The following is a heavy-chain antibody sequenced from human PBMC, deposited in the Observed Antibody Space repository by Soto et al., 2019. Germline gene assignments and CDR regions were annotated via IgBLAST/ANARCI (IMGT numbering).Heavy chain of an antibody. CDR2: IIPILGIA. CDR3: ARIGDYGDSQNWYFYL. Sequence: QVQLVQSGAEVKKPGSSVKVSCKASGGTFSSYTISWVRQAPGKGLEWMGRIIPILGIANYAQKFQGRVTIPADKSTSTAYREVSSLKSEDTAVYYWARIGDYGDSQNWYFYLWGRGTLVTVSS. D-gene: IGHD4-17*01. V-gene: IGHV1-69*02. CDR1: GGTFSSYT. J-gene: IGHJ2*01.